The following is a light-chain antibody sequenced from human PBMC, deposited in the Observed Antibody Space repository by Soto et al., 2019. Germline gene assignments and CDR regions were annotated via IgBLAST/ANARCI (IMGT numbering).Light chain of an antibody. J-gene: IGKJ4*01. V-gene: IGKV1-5*01. CDR1: QSISSW. CDR3: QQYNSYSPLT. CDR2: DAS. Sequence: DIQMTQSPSTLSASVGDRVTITCRASQSISSWLAWYQQKPGKAPKLLIYDASSLESGVPSRFSDSGSGTEFTLTISSLQPDDFATYYCQQYNSYSPLTFGGGTK.